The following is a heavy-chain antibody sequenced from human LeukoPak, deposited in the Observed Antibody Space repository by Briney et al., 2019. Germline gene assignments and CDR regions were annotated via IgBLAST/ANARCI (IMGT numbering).Heavy chain of an antibody. V-gene: IGHV1-2*02. D-gene: IGHD2-2*01. CDR2: INPNSGGT. CDR1: GYTFTGYY. Sequence: ASVKVSCKASGYTFTGYYMHWVRQAPGQGLEWMGWINPNSGGTNYAQKFQGRVTMTRDTSISTAYMELSRLRSDDTAVYYCARNTAIVVVPAADYWGQGSLVRVSS. J-gene: IGHJ4*02. CDR3: ARNTAIVVVPAADY.